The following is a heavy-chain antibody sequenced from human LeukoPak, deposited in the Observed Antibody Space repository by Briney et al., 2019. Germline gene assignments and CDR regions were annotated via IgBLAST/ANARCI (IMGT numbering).Heavy chain of an antibody. Sequence: AGGSLRLSCAASGFTFDDYAMHWVRQAPGKGLEWVSGISWNSGSIGYADSVKGRFTISRDNAKNSLYLQMNSLRAEDTALYYCAKDAERFTMVRGAHFDYWGQGTLVTVSS. CDR3: AKDAERFTMVRGAHFDY. V-gene: IGHV3-9*01. CDR1: GFTFDDYA. D-gene: IGHD3-10*01. J-gene: IGHJ4*02. CDR2: ISWNSGSI.